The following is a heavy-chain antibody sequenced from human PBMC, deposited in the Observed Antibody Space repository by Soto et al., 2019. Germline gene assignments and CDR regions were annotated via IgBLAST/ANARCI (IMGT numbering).Heavy chain of an antibody. J-gene: IGHJ2*01. CDR2: IIPIFGTA. CDR3: ARDCGGVAAAGTDWYFDL. CDR1: GGTFSSYA. V-gene: IGHV1-69*13. D-gene: IGHD6-13*01. Sequence: SVKVSCKASGGTFSSYAISWVRQAPGQGLEWMGGIIPIFGTANYAQKFQGRVTITADESTSTAYMELSSLRSEDTAVYYCARDCGGVAAAGTDWYFDLWGRGTLVTVSS.